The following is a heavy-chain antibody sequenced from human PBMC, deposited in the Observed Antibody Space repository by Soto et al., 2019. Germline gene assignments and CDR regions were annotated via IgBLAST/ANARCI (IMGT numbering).Heavy chain of an antibody. D-gene: IGHD2-15*01. J-gene: IGHJ6*01. CDR1: GGTFSSYA. V-gene: IGHV1-69*01. CDR3: AGCSGGSCSTDYYYYSGLDL. Sequence: QVQLVQSGSEVKKPGSSVKVSCKASGGTFSSYAISWVRQAPGQGLEWMGGIIPIFGTANYAQKFQGRVTISADESTSTAYMELSSLRSEDTAVYYCAGCSGGSCSTDYYYYSGLDLWCHGTTVTVSS. CDR2: IIPIFGTA.